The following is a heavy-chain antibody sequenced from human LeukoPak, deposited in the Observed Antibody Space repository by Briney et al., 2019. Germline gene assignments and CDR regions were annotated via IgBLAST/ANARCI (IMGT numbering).Heavy chain of an antibody. CDR3: ARPPGTYSSSWYDYYYGMDV. Sequence: PGGSLRLSCAASGFTFSSYAMHWVRQAPGKGLGWVAVISYDGSNKYYADSVKGRFTISRDNSKNTLYLQMNSPRAEDTAVYYCARPPGTYSSSWYDYYYGMDVWGQGTTVTVSS. D-gene: IGHD6-13*01. V-gene: IGHV3-30-3*01. J-gene: IGHJ6*02. CDR1: GFTFSSYA. CDR2: ISYDGSNK.